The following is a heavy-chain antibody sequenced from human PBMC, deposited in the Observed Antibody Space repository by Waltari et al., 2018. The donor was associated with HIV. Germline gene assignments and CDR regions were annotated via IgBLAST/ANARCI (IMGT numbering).Heavy chain of an antibody. CDR2: ISWNSGSI. CDR1: GFTLDNYA. J-gene: IGHJ5*02. V-gene: IGHV3-9*01. CDR3: AKDGQFAAP. Sequence: EVQLVESGGGLVQPGRSLSLSCAASGFTLDNYAIHWVRQAPGKGLEWVSGISWNSGSIGYADSVKGRFTISRDNAKNSLYLQMNSLRAEDTALYYCAKDGQFAAPWGQGTLVTVSS.